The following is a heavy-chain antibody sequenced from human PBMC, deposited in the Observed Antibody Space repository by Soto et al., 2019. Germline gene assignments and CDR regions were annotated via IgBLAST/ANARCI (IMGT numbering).Heavy chain of an antibody. CDR3: ARGLIAVAGRDAFDI. V-gene: IGHV4-4*02. J-gene: IGHJ3*02. D-gene: IGHD6-19*01. CDR2: LYHNGST. CDR1: SGSISSSNW. Sequence: QVQLQESGPGLVKPSGTLSLTCAVSSGSISSSNWWSWVRQPPGRGLEWIGELYHNGSTNYNPPLKIRVTKSVDKSKNHFSLKLSSVTAAATAVYYCARGLIAVAGRDAFDIWGQGTMVTVSS.